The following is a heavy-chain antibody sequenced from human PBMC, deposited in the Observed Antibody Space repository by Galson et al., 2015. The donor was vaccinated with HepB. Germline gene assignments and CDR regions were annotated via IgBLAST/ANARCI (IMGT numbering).Heavy chain of an antibody. Sequence: SVKVSCKASGGTFSSYAISWVRQAPGQGLEWMGGIIPIFGTANYAQKFQGRVTITADESTSTAYMELSSLRSEDTAVYYCARPFFPGSTYYYYGMDVWGQGTTVTVSS. J-gene: IGHJ6*02. CDR1: GGTFSSYA. CDR3: ARPFFPGSTYYYYGMDV. V-gene: IGHV1-69*13. D-gene: IGHD3-3*02. CDR2: IIPIFGTA.